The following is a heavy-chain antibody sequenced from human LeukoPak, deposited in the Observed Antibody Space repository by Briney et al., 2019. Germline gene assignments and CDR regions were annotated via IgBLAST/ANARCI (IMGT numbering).Heavy chain of an antibody. V-gene: IGHV3-33*01. CDR1: GFTFSSYG. D-gene: IGHD2-2*01. Sequence: PGGSLRLSCAAPGFTFSSYGMHWVRQAPGKGLEWVAVIWYDGSNKYYADSVKGRFTISRDNSKNTLYLQMNSLRAEDTAVYYCARDRIVPGAFDIWGQGTMVTVSS. CDR3: ARDRIVPGAFDI. CDR2: IWYDGSNK. J-gene: IGHJ3*02.